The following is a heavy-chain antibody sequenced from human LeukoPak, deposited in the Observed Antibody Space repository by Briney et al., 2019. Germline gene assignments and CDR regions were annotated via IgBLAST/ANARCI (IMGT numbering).Heavy chain of an antibody. V-gene: IGHV4-39*07. Sequence: ASETLSLTCTVSGGSFRGDYYWAWNRQPPGKGLEWIGSIYSGGRIYYNPSLKRRVSISIDTSNNDLSLKVTSVTAADTAGYYCARAPWAYGNYVHAFDIWGQGTMVTVSS. J-gene: IGHJ3*02. CDR2: IYSGGRI. D-gene: IGHD4-11*01. CDR1: GGSFRGDYY. CDR3: ARAPWAYGNYVHAFDI.